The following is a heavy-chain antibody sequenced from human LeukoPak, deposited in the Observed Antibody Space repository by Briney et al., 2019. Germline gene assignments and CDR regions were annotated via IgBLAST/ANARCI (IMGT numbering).Heavy chain of an antibody. D-gene: IGHD1-26*01. CDR3: ARAQVGTPTDC. CDR2: FTSDGNSM. Sequence: GGSLRLSCAASGFTLSSYAMYWVRQAPGRGLVWVARFTSDGNSMTYADFVKGRFTVSRDIAKNTLYLQMNSLRAEDTAVYYCARAQVGTPTDCWGQGTLVTVSS. CDR1: GFTLSSYA. V-gene: IGHV3-74*01. J-gene: IGHJ4*02.